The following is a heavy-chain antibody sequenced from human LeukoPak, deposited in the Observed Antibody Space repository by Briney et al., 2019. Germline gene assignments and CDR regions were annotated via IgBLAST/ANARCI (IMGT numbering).Heavy chain of an antibody. CDR3: ASAVWSRGPYYYYYDYMDV. D-gene: IGHD3-10*01. CDR2: TIPIFGTA. J-gene: IGHJ6*03. CDR1: GGAFSSYA. Sequence: SVKVSCKASGGAFSSYAISWVRHAPGPGLEWMGGTIPIFGTANYAQKFQGRGTITTDESTSTAYMELSSLRSEDTAVYYCASAVWSRGPYYYYYDYMDVWGKGTTVTVSS. V-gene: IGHV1-69*05.